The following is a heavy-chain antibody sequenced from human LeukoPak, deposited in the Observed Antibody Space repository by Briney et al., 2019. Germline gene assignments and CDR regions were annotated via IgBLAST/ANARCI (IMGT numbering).Heavy chain of an antibody. D-gene: IGHD5-24*01. CDR3: AKPMAEMASSLLP. V-gene: IGHV3-30*18. J-gene: IGHJ5*02. Sequence: GGSLRLSCAASGFTFSNYGMHWVRRAPGKGLEWVAVISSDGTVAYYVDSVKGRFTISRDNSKNTLYLQMNSLRPEDTAVYFCAKPMAEMASSLLPWGQGTLVTVSS. CDR1: GFTFSNYG. CDR2: ISSDGTVA.